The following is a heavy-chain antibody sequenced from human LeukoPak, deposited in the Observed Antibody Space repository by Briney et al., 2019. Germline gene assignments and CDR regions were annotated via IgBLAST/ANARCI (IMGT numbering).Heavy chain of an antibody. Sequence: SETLSLTCAVSGYSISSGYYWGWIRQPPGKGLEWIGSIHHSGNTYYNPSLKSRVTISVDTSKTQFSLKLTSVTAADTAVYYCASRVVPGATYYFHYWGQGILVTVSS. CDR1: GYSISSGYY. V-gene: IGHV4-38-2*01. CDR3: ASRVVPGATYYFHY. D-gene: IGHD2-2*01. J-gene: IGHJ4*02. CDR2: IHHSGNT.